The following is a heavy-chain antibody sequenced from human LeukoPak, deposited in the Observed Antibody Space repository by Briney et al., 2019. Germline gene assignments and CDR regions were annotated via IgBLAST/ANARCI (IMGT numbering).Heavy chain of an antibody. CDR3: AGGYSSSWYVGNYYYYGMDV. CDR2: IYSGGST. J-gene: IGHJ6*02. Sequence: GGSLRLSCAASGFTVSSNYMSGVRQAPGKGLEWVSLIYSGGSTYYADSVKGRFTISRDNSKNTLYLQMNSLRAEDTAVYYCAGGYSSSWYVGNYYYYGMDVWGQGTTVTVSS. V-gene: IGHV3-53*01. D-gene: IGHD6-13*01. CDR1: GFTVSSNY.